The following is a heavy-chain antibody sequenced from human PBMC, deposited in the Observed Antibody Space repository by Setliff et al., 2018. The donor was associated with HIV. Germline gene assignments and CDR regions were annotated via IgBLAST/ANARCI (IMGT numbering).Heavy chain of an antibody. CDR1: NGSFSGYY. D-gene: IGHD6-6*01. CDR2: INHSGST. CDR3: ARAGSAAASPLDY. J-gene: IGHJ4*02. V-gene: IGHV4-34*01. Sequence: PSETLSLTCAVYNGSFSGYYWTWIRQPPGKGLEWIGEINHSGSTYYNPSLKSRVTISIDTSKNQFSLKLTSVTAADTAVYYCARAGSAAASPLDYWGQGTLVTVSS.